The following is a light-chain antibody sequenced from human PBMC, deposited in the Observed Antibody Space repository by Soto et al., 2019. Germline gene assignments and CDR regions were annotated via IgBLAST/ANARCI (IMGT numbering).Light chain of an antibody. CDR1: HTVLFSPDKRNY. CDR3: QQYYGAPLT. J-gene: IGKJ4*01. V-gene: IGKV4-1*01. Sequence: DSVITQSPESLAVSLGEMATINCKSSHTVLFSPDKRNYLGWYQQKPGQPPKLIIYWASTRASGVPDRFSGSGSGTDVTLTVSSRQAEDVPVYYCQQYYGAPLTVGGGPKVEIK. CDR2: WAS.